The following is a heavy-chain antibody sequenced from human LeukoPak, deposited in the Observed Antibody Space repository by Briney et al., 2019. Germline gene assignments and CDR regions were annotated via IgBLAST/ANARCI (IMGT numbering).Heavy chain of an antibody. J-gene: IGHJ4*02. CDR3: ARHPPQQQLVLCIDY. D-gene: IGHD6-13*01. V-gene: IGHV4-39*01. CDR2: IYYSGTT. CDR1: GGSISSSSYY. Sequence: SETLSLTCIVSGGSISSSSYYWGWIRQPPGKGLEWIGSIYYSGTTYYNPSLKSRVTISVDTSKNQSSLKLSSVTAADTAVYYCARHPPQQQLVLCIDYWGQGTLVTVSS.